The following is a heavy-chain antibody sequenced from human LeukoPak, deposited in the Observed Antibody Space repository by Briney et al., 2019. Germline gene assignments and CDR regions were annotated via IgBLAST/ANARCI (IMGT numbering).Heavy chain of an antibody. J-gene: IGHJ4*02. D-gene: IGHD2-2*01. CDR2: ISGSGGST. CDR3: AKERGDIVVAPAASTLH. CDR1: GFTFSSYA. Sequence: GGSLRLSCAASGFTFSSYAMSWVRRAPGKGLEWVSAISGSGGSTYYADSVKGRFTISRDNSKNTLYLQMNSLRAEDTAVYYCAKERGDIVVAPAASTLHWGQGTLVTVSS. V-gene: IGHV3-23*01.